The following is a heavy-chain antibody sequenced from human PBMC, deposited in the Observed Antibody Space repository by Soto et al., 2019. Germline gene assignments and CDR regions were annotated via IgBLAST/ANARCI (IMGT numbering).Heavy chain of an antibody. D-gene: IGHD3-3*01. CDR2: MNPNSGST. J-gene: IGHJ6*03. V-gene: IGHV1-8*01. CDR1: GYTFTSYD. CDR3: ARGLADFWSGYYPGYYYYYMDV. Sequence: ASVKVSCKASGYTFTSYDINWVRQATGQGLEWMGWMNPNSGSTGYAQKFQGRVTMTRNTSISTAYMELSSLRSEDTAVYYCARGLADFWSGYYPGYYYYYMDVWGKGTTVTVSS.